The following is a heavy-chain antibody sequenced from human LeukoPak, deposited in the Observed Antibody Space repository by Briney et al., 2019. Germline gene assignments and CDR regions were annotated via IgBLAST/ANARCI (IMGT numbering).Heavy chain of an antibody. CDR2: IKQDGSEK. V-gene: IGHV3-7*01. D-gene: IGHD6-13*01. J-gene: IGHJ4*02. CDR1: GFSVSGYW. CDR3: AREWQGGIAAAGTRIEGDY. Sequence: GGSLRLSCAVSGFSVSGYWMTWVRQAPGKGLEWVANIKQDGSEKNYVDSVKGRFTISRDNAENSLFLQMNSLRVEDAAVYYCAREWQGGIAAAGTRIEGDYWGQGTLVAVSS.